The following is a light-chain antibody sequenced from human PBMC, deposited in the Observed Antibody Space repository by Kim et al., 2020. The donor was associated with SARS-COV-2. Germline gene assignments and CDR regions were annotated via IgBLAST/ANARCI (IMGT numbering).Light chain of an antibody. Sequence: SPGERATLSCRASQSVSSNLAWYQQTPGQAPRLLIYGASTRATGIPARFSGSGSGTEFTLTISSLQSEDFAVYYCQQYNNWPPGTFGQGTKVDIK. CDR1: QSVSSN. CDR3: QQYNNWPPGT. J-gene: IGKJ1*01. V-gene: IGKV3-15*01. CDR2: GAS.